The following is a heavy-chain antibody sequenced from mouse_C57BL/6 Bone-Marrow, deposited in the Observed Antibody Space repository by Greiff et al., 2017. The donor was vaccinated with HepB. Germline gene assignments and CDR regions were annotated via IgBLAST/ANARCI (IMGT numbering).Heavy chain of an antibody. CDR1: GYTFTDYE. D-gene: IGHD1-1*01. J-gene: IGHJ4*01. V-gene: IGHV1-15*01. CDR3: TRYYYGSSYHYYAMDY. Sequence: QVQLQQSGAELVRPGASVTLSCKASGYTFTDYEMHWVKQTPVHGLEWIGAIDPETGGTAYNQKFKGKAILTADKSSSTAYMELRSLTSEDYAVYYCTRYYYGSSYHYYAMDYWGQGTSVTVSS. CDR2: IDPETGGT.